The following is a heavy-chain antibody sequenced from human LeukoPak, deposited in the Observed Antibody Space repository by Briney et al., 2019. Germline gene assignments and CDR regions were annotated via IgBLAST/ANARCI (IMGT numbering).Heavy chain of an antibody. J-gene: IGHJ4*02. Sequence: GGSLRLSCAASGFTFSSYAMSWVRQAPGKGLEWVSAISGSGGSTYYADSVKGRFTISRDNSKNTLYLQMNSLRAEDTAVYYCVVSDTAMALFDYWGQGTLVTVSS. V-gene: IGHV3-23*01. CDR2: ISGSGGST. D-gene: IGHD5-18*01. CDR3: VVSDTAMALFDY. CDR1: GFTFSSYA.